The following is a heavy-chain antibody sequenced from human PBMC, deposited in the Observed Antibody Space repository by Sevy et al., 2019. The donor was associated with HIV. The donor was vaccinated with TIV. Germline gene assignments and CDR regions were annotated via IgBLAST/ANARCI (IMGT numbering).Heavy chain of an antibody. CDR3: ARAITMVRGVPRWFDP. J-gene: IGHJ5*02. V-gene: IGHV7-4-1*02. D-gene: IGHD3-10*01. CDR2: INTNTGNP. Sequence: ASVKVSCKASGYTFITYAMNWVRQAPGQGLEWMGWINTNTGNPTYAQGFTGRFVFSLDTSVSTAYLQISSLKAEDTAVYYCARAITMVRGVPRWFDPWGQGTLVTVSS. CDR1: GYTFITYA.